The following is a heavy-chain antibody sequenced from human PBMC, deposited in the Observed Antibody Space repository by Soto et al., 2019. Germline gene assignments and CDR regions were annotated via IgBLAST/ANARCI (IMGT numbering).Heavy chain of an antibody. V-gene: IGHV1-69*13. CDR1: GGTFSSYA. D-gene: IGHD2-2*01. Sequence: SVKVSCKASGGTFSSYAISWVRQAPGQGLEWMGGIIPIFGTANYAQKFQGRVTITADESTSTAYMEVSSLRSEDTAGYYCAREERYCSSTSCSAFDYWGQGTRVTVSS. J-gene: IGHJ4*02. CDR2: IIPIFGTA. CDR3: AREERYCSSTSCSAFDY.